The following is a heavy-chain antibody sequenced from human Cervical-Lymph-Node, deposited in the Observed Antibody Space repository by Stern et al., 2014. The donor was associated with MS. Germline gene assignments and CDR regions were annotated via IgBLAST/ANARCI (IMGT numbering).Heavy chain of an antibody. V-gene: IGHV5-51*03. CDR2: IYPGDSET. CDR3: ARRGDGYNYYFDF. D-gene: IGHD5-24*01. Sequence: VQLVQSGAEVKRPGESLKISCKGSGYSFTNYWIGWVRQMPGKGLEWMGIIYPGDSETTYRPYFQGRVTFSVYKSINTAYLQWGSLRASDTAMYYCARRGDGYNYYFDFWGQGTLVTVSS. CDR1: GYSFTNYW. J-gene: IGHJ4*02.